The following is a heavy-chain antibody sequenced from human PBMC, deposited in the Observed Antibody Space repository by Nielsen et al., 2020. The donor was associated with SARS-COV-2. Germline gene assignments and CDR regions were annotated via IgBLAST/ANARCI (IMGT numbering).Heavy chain of an antibody. CDR3: ARVRGTHCSGGSCYFKYFDY. J-gene: IGHJ4*02. Sequence: WIRQPSGKGLEWVSSISSSSSYIYYADSVKGRFTISRDNSKNTLYLQMNSLRAEDTAVYYCARVRGTHCSGGSCYFKYFDYWGQGTLVTVSS. D-gene: IGHD2-15*01. CDR2: ISSSSSYI. V-gene: IGHV3-21*01.